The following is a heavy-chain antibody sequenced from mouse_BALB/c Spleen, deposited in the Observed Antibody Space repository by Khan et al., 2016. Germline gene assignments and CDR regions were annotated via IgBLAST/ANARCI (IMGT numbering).Heavy chain of an antibody. Sequence: EVQLQESGPDLVKPSQSLSLTCTVTGYSITSGYSWHWIRQFPGNKLEWMGYIHYSGSTNYNPSLNSRISITRDTSKTPFFLQLISVPTEDTATYYWERFDGYDWYFDGGGAGTTVTVSS. J-gene: IGHJ1*01. D-gene: IGHD2-3*01. CDR2: IHYSGST. CDR3: ERFDGYDWYFDG. CDR1: GYSITSGYS. V-gene: IGHV3-1*02.